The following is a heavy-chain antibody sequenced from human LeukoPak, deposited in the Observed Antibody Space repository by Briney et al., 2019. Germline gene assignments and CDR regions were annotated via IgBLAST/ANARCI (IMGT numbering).Heavy chain of an antibody. D-gene: IGHD7-27*01. J-gene: IGHJ4*02. CDR3: ARLTGLNWGSPAVVITYFDY. CDR1: GYSFTSYW. Sequence: GESLKISCKGSGYSFTSYWISWVRQMTGKGLEWMGRSDPSDSYTNYSPSFQCHVTISADKSISTAYLQWSSMKASDTALYYCARLTGLNWGSPAVVITYFDYWGQGTLVTVSS. CDR2: SDPSDSYT. V-gene: IGHV5-10-1*01.